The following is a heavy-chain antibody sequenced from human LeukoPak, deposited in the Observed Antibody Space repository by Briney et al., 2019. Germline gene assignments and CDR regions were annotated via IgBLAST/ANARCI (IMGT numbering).Heavy chain of an antibody. J-gene: IGHJ6*02. Sequence: PGWGLRVSRLACLLILREHLMRGVRPAPGRGREWVGFIRSKAYRGPTEHVASVKGRFTISRDDSIGIAHMQMNSLRSEDTAVYYCTRGPIDLWVHNGMDVWGQGNTVIVSS. D-gene: IGHD3-10*01. V-gene: IGHV3-49*04. CDR2: IRSKAYRGPT. CDR3: TRGPIDLWVHNGMDV. CDR1: LLILREHL.